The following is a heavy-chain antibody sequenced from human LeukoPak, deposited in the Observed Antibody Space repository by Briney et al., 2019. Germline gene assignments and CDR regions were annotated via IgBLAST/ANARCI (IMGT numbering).Heavy chain of an antibody. CDR3: ARGAYIAAAQYAY. J-gene: IGHJ4*02. CDR2: IYYSGTT. Sequence: SETLSLTCTVSGGSIGTYSWNWIRQPPGKGLEWIGYIYYSGTTNYNPSLKSRVTISVDTSKNQFSLKLSSVTAADTAVYYCARGAYIAAAQYAYWGRGTLVTVSS. D-gene: IGHD6-13*01. CDR1: GGSIGTYS. V-gene: IGHV4-59*01.